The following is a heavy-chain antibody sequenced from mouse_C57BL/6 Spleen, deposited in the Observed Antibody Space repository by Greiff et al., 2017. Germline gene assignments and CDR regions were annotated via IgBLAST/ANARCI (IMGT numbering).Heavy chain of an antibody. CDR1: GYTFTDYY. Sequence: VQLQQSGPELVKPGASVKISCKASGYTFTDYYMNWVKQSHGKSLEWIGDINPNNGGTSYNQKFKGKATLTVDKSSSTAYMELRSLTSEDSAVYYCARNLYDGYPLDYWGQGTTLTVSS. J-gene: IGHJ2*01. D-gene: IGHD2-3*01. V-gene: IGHV1-26*01. CDR2: INPNNGGT. CDR3: ARNLYDGYPLDY.